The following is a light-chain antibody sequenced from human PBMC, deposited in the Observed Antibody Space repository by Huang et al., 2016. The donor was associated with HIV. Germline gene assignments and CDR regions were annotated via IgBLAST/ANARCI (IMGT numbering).Light chain of an antibody. Sequence: EIVMTQSPATLSVSPGETATLSCRASQSVNNNLAWYQQKPGQAPGLLIYAASTRATGISARFSGSGSGTEFTLTISSLQSEDFAVYYCQQYDVWPFTFGQGTKLEI. CDR2: AAS. CDR1: QSVNNN. CDR3: QQYDVWPFT. J-gene: IGKJ2*01. V-gene: IGKV3-15*01.